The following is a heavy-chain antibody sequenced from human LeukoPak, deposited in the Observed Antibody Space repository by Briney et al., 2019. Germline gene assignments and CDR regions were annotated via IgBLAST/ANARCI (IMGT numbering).Heavy chain of an antibody. CDR1: GFTFSSYA. J-gene: IGHJ6*04. CDR3: VKELVDYYYYYGMDV. Sequence: AGGSLRLSCSASGFTFSSYAMHWVRQAPGKGLEYVSAISSNGGSTYYADSVKGRFTISRDNSKNTLYFQMSSLRAEDTAVYYCVKELVDYYYYYGMDVWGKGTTVTVSS. CDR2: ISSNGGST. V-gene: IGHV3-64D*06.